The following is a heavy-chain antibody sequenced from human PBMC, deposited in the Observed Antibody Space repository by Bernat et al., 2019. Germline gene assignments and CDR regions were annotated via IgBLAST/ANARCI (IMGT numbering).Heavy chain of an antibody. CDR1: GGSIISSDYF. J-gene: IGHJ4*01. D-gene: IGHD6-6*01. V-gene: IGHV4-39*01. CDR3: ARRRGVSSSAED. CDR2: MFFRGIT. Sequence: QVRLQESGPGLVRPSETLSLTCTVSGGSIISSDYFWDWIRQPPGTGLEWIGSMFFRGITYYNPSLKSRVTISVDTSKNQFSLTLRSVTAADTAVYYCARRRGVSSSAEDWGHGTLVTVSS.